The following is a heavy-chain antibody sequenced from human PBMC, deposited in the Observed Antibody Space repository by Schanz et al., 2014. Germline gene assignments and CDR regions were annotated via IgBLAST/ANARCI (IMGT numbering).Heavy chain of an antibody. CDR3: ASPILTGHDAFDL. J-gene: IGHJ3*01. V-gene: IGHV3-74*02. CDR1: GFSVSTNY. D-gene: IGHD3-9*01. CDR2: ISSDGSST. Sequence: EVQLVESGGGLIQPGGSLRLSCAVSGFSVSTNYMSWARQAPGKGLVWVARISSDGSSTSYADSVRGRFTISRDNAKNTVNLQMNSLRDEDTAVYYCASPILTGHDAFDLWGQGAMVTV.